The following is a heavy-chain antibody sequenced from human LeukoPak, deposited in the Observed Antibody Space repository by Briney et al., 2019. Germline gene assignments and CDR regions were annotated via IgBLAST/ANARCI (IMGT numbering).Heavy chain of an antibody. CDR2: ISGSSDST. Sequence: PGGSLRLSCAASGFTFSSYAMSWVRLAPGKGLEWVSAISGSSDSTSYADSVKGRFTISRDNSKSTVYLQMTSLRADDTAVYYCAKEEVYWLQPFESWGQGTLVTVSS. CDR3: AKEEVYWLQPFES. V-gene: IGHV3-23*01. J-gene: IGHJ4*02. CDR1: GFTFSSYA. D-gene: IGHD2-8*02.